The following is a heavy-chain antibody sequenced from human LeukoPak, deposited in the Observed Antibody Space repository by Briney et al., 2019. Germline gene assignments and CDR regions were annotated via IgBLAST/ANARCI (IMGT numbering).Heavy chain of an antibody. D-gene: IGHD1/OR15-1a*01. V-gene: IGHV3-53*01. CDR3: AREAVMPVAPVKIGTSDRPLYEYYGLDV. CDR2: IYGDDET. CDR1: GFTITTDY. J-gene: IGHJ6*02. Sequence: GGSLRLSCAASGFTITTDYMNWVRQAPGKGLEWVSVIYGDDETNYADSVKGRFTISRDNSKNTLYLQMNSLRADDTAVYYCAREAVMPVAPVKIGTSDRPLYEYYGLDVWGQGTTVTVS.